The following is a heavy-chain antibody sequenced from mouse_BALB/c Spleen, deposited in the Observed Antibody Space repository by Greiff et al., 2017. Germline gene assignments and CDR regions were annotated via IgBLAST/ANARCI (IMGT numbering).Heavy chain of an antibody. CDR3: ARGEGDYGNYPMDY. CDR2: IYPGNVNT. D-gene: IGHD2-1*01. J-gene: IGHJ4*01. Sequence: QVQLQQSGPELVKPGASVRISCKASGYTFTSYYIHWVKQRPGQGLEWIGWIYPGNVNTKYNEKFKGKATLTADKSSSTAYMQLSSLTSEDSAVYFCARGEGDYGNYPMDYWGQGTSVTVSS. CDR1: GYTFTSYY. V-gene: IGHV1S56*01.